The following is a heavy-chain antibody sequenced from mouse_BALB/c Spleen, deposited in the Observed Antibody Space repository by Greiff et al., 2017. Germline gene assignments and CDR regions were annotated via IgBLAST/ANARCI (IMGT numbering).Heavy chain of an antibody. J-gene: IGHJ1*01. CDR3: ARRAEDYDWYFDV. D-gene: IGHD2-4*01. Sequence: QVTLKVSGPGILQPSQTLSLTCSFSGFSLSTSGMGVSWIRQPSGKGLEWLAHIYWDDDKRYNPSLKSRLTISKDTSRNQVFLKITSVDTADTATYYCARRAEDYDWYFDVWGAGTTVTVSS. CDR1: GFSLSTSGMG. CDR2: IYWDDDK. V-gene: IGHV8-12*01.